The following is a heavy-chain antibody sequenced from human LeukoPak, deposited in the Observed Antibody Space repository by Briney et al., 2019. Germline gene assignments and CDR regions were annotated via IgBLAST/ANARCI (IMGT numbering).Heavy chain of an antibody. V-gene: IGHV4-59*01. Sequence: SETLSLTCTVSGGSISSYYWSWIRQPPGKGLEWIGYIYYSGSTNYNPSLKSRVTISVDTSKNQFSLKLSSVTAADTAVYYCARGVAPYRGYYCWFDPWGQGTLVTVSS. CDR2: IYYSGST. J-gene: IGHJ5*02. CDR3: ARGVAPYRGYYCWFDP. CDR1: GGSISSYY. D-gene: IGHD3-22*01.